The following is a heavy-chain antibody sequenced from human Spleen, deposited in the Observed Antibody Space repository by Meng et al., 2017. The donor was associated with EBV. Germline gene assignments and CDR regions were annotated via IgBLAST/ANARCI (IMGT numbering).Heavy chain of an antibody. CDR3: ARDLGGNWLDY. CDR2: IYYDGNT. CDR1: GGSISSSSYY. Sequence: QLPLQEAGPGLVKPSETLSLTCTFSGGSISSSSYYWDWIRQPPGKGLEWIGSIYYDGNTYYNPSLKSRVTISVDTSKNQFSLKLNSVTAADTAVYYCARDLGGNWLDYWGQGTLVTVSS. D-gene: IGHD2/OR15-2a*01. J-gene: IGHJ4*02. V-gene: IGHV4-39*07.